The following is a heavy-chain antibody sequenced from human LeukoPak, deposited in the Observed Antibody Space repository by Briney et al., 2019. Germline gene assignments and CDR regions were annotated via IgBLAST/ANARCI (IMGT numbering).Heavy chain of an antibody. V-gene: IGHV1-69*06. CDR3: ASGLSMVRGVIIAFDI. CDR2: IIPIFGTA. Sequence: ASVKVSCKASGGTFSSYAISWVRQAPGQGLEWMGGIIPIFGTANYAQKFQGRVTITADKSTSTAYMELSSLRSEDTAVYYCASGLSMVRGVIIAFDIWGQGTMVTVSS. D-gene: IGHD3-10*01. J-gene: IGHJ3*02. CDR1: GGTFSSYA.